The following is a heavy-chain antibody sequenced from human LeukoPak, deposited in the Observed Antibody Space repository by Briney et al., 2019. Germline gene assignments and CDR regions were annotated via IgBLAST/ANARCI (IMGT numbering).Heavy chain of an antibody. Sequence: GGSLRLSCSASGFTFSSYSMNWVRQAPGKGLEWVSYISSSSTTIYFADSVKGRFTISRDNAKNSLYLQMNSLRDEDTAVYYCPRRMGGELVAFDIWGQGTMVTVCS. CDR3: PRRMGGELVAFDI. V-gene: IGHV3-48*02. CDR2: ISSSSTTI. D-gene: IGHD1-7*01. J-gene: IGHJ3*02. CDR1: GFTFSSYS.